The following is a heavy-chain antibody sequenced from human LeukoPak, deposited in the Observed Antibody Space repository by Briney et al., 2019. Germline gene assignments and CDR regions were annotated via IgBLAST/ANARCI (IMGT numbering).Heavy chain of an antibody. CDR3: ARSVRMTQAAGIYRHYYYYYYMDV. CDR1: GGSISSYY. V-gene: IGHV4-4*07. D-gene: IGHD6-13*01. Sequence: PSETLSLTCTVSGGSISSYYWSWIRQPAGKGLEWIGRIYTSRSTNYNPSLKSRVTMSVDTSKNQFSLKLSSVTAADTAVYYCARSVRMTQAAGIYRHYYYYYYMDVWGKGTTVTISS. J-gene: IGHJ6*03. CDR2: IYTSRST.